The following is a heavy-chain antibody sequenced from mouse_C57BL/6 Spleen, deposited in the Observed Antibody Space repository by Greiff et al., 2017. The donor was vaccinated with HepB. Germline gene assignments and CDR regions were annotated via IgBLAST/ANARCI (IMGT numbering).Heavy chain of an antibody. CDR2: ISYDGSN. J-gene: IGHJ1*03. D-gene: IGHD4-1*01. CDR1: GYSITSGYY. V-gene: IGHV3-6*01. Sequence: EVKVEESGPGLVKPSQSLSLTCSVTGYSITSGYYWNWIRQFPGNKLEWMGYISYDGSNNYNPSLKNRISITRDTSKNQFFLKLNSVTTEDTATYYCARANWDGGYWYFDVWGTGTTVTVSS. CDR3: ARANWDGGYWYFDV.